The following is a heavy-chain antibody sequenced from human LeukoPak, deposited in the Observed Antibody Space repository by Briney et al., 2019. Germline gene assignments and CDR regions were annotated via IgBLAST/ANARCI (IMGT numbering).Heavy chain of an antibody. D-gene: IGHD5-18*01. Sequence: PSETLSLTCAVYGGSFSGYYWSWIRQPPGKGLEWIGEINHSGSTNYNPSLKSRVTISVDTSKNQFSLKLSSVTAADTAVYYCARQGVRKRIQLSSSYWYFDLWGRGTLVTVSS. CDR3: ARQGVRKRIQLSSSYWYFDL. CDR1: GGSFSGYY. J-gene: IGHJ2*01. V-gene: IGHV4-34*01. CDR2: INHSGST.